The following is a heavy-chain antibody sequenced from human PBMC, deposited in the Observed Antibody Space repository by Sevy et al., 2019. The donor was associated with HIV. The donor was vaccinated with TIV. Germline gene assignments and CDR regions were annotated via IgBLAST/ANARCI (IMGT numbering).Heavy chain of an antibody. V-gene: IGHV3-21*01. CDR3: ARGWGI. CDR1: GFTFSSYS. CDR2: ISSNSAYI. D-gene: IGHD3-16*01. J-gene: IGHJ4*02. Sequence: GGSLRLSCAASGFTFSSYSMSWVRQAPGKGLEWVSCISSNSAYIHHADSVKGQFTISRDNAKNSLYLQMNSLRADDTAVYYCARGWGIWGQGTLVTVSS.